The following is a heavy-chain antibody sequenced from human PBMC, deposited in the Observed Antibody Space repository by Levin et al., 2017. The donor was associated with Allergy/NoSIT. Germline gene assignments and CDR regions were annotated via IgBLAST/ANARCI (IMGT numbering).Heavy chain of an antibody. V-gene: IGHV1-69*13. J-gene: IGHJ6*03. Sequence: SVKVSCKASGGTFSSYAISWVRQAPGQGLEWMGGIIPIFGTANYAQKFQGRVTITADESTSTAYMELSSLRSEDTAVYYCARGHQRITMVQGPIGGDDYYMDVWGKGTTVTVSS. CDR1: GGTFSSYA. CDR2: IIPIFGTA. D-gene: IGHD3-10*01. CDR3: ARGHQRITMVQGPIGGDDYYMDV.